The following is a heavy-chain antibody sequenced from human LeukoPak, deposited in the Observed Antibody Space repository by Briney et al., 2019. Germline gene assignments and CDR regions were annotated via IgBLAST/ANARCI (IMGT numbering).Heavy chain of an antibody. CDR1: GFTFNTYA. CDR3: AMFYIAVAGQHDY. Sequence: GGSLRLSCVASGFTFNTYAMNWVRQAPGKGLEWVSGISGSGDSTYYADSVKGRFTISRDNSRNTLYLQMNSLRAEDPAIYYCAMFYIAVAGQHDYWGQGTLVTVSS. V-gene: IGHV3-23*01. D-gene: IGHD6-19*01. J-gene: IGHJ4*02. CDR2: ISGSGDST.